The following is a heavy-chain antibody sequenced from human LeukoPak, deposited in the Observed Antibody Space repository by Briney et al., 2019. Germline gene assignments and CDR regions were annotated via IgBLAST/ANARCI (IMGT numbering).Heavy chain of an antibody. CDR1: GGSISNSY. V-gene: IGHV4-59*01. J-gene: IGHJ4*02. Sequence: SETLSLTCTVSGGSISNSYWSWIRLSPGKGLEWIGYISYNGSPDYSPSLKSRVTISSDTSKNQFFLIMRSVTAADTAVYYCARDLPFGEVPLLWFGELTDYWGQGTLVTVSS. CDR2: ISYNGSP. D-gene: IGHD3-10*01. CDR3: ARDLPFGEVPLLWFGELTDY.